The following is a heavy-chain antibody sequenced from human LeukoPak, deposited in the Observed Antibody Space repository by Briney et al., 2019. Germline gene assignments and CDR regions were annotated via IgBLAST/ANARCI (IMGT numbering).Heavy chain of an antibody. Sequence: SETLSLTCSVSGDSISSYYRSWIRQPPGKGLEWIGYIYYSGSTNYNPSLKSRVTISVDTSKNQFSLKLSSVTAADTAVYYCARREWERTSFDYWGQGTLVTVSS. D-gene: IGHD1-26*01. CDR1: GDSISSYY. V-gene: IGHV4-59*01. J-gene: IGHJ4*02. CDR2: IYYSGST. CDR3: ARREWERTSFDY.